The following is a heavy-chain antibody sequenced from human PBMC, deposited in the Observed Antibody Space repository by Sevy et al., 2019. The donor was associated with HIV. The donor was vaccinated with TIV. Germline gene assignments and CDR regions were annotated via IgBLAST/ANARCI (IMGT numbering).Heavy chain of an antibody. J-gene: IGHJ4*02. Sequence: GGSLRLSCAASGFTFSDYYMSWIRQAPGKGLEWVSYISSSSSYTNYADSVKGRVTISRDNAKNSLYLQMNSLRAEDTAVYYCARAFGFTMVQGGGSDYWGQGTLVTVSS. D-gene: IGHD3-10*01. CDR1: GFTFSDYY. CDR2: ISSSSSYT. CDR3: ARAFGFTMVQGGGSDY. V-gene: IGHV3-11*06.